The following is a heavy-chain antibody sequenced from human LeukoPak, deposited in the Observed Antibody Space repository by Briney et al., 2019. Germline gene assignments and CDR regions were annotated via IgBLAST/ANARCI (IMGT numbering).Heavy chain of an antibody. Sequence: GESLKISCKGSGYSFTSYWIGWVRQMPGKGLEWMGIIYPGDSDTRYSPSLQGQVTSSSDKSISTAYLQWSSLKASDTAMYYCARPRDGYNYGFHYWGQGTLVTVSS. J-gene: IGHJ4*02. D-gene: IGHD5-24*01. V-gene: IGHV5-51*01. CDR1: GYSFTSYW. CDR3: ARPRDGYNYGFHY. CDR2: IYPGDSDT.